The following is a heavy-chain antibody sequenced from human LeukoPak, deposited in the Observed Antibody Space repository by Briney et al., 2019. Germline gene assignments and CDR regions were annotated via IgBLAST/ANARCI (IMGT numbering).Heavy chain of an antibody. CDR2: IIPIFGTA. CDR3: ARIGLYDSSGYYLGPNYYYGMDV. CDR1: GGTFSSYA. Sequence: ASVKVSCKASGGTFSSYAISWVRQAPGQGLEWMGGIIPIFGTANYAQKFQGRVTITADESTSTAYMELSSLRSEDTAVYYCARIGLYDSSGYYLGPNYYYGMDVWGQGTTVTVSS. V-gene: IGHV1-69*13. J-gene: IGHJ6*02. D-gene: IGHD3-22*01.